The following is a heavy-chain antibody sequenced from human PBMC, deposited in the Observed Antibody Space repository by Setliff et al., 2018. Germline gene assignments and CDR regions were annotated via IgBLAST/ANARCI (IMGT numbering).Heavy chain of an antibody. V-gene: IGHV4-59*08. J-gene: IGHJ4*02. CDR1: GGSISSHY. CDR2: IYYSGST. Sequence: SETLSLTCAVYGGSISSHYWSWIRQPPGKGLEWIGSIYYSGSTNYNPSLKSRVTISVDTSKNQFSLKLSSVTAADTAVYYCARASYDSSGYPSDYWGQGTLVTVSS. CDR3: ARASYDSSGYPSDY. D-gene: IGHD3-22*01.